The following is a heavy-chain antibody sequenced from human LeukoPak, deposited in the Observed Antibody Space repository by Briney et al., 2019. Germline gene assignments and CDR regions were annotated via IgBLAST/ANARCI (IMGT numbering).Heavy chain of an antibody. Sequence: PSETLSLTCIVSGDSMSNYHWSWIRQPPGKGLEWIGEINHSGSTNYNPSLKSRVTISVDTSKNQFSLKLSSVTAADTAVYYCARARGDYAGVSRYGYWFDPWGQGTLVTVSS. CDR1: GDSMSNYH. CDR2: INHSGST. D-gene: IGHD4-17*01. V-gene: IGHV4-34*01. CDR3: ARARGDYAGVSRYGYWFDP. J-gene: IGHJ5*02.